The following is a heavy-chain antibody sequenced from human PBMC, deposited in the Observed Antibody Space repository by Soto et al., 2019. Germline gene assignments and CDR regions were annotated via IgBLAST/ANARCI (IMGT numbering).Heavy chain of an antibody. CDR1: GFTFSSYA. D-gene: IGHD2-21*01. Sequence: GGSLRLSCAASGFTFSSYAMHWVRQAPGKGLEYVSAISSNGGSTYYANSVKGRFTISRDNSKNTLYLQMGSLRAEDMAVYYCARSDLGGKNYYYYYMDVWGKGTTVTVSS. J-gene: IGHJ6*03. V-gene: IGHV3-64*01. CDR2: ISSNGGST. CDR3: ARSDLGGKNYYYYYMDV.